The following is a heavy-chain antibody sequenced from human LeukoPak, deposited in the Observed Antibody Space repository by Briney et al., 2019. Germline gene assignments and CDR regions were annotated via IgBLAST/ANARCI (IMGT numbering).Heavy chain of an antibody. CDR3: AGGSSSWAHEFDP. D-gene: IGHD6-13*01. CDR2: IYYSGST. J-gene: IGHJ5*02. Sequence: PSETLSLTCTVSGGSISSSSYYWGWIRQPPGKGLEWIGSIYYSGSTYYNPSLKSRVTISVHTSKNQFSLKLSSVTAADTAVYFRAGGSSSWAHEFDPWGQGTLVTVSS. V-gene: IGHV4-39*01. CDR1: GGSISSSSYY.